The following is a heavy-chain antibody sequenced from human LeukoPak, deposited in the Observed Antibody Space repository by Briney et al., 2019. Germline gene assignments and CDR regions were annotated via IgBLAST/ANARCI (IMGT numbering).Heavy chain of an antibody. Sequence: GASVKVSCKASGYTFTGYYMHWVRQAPGQGLEWMGWINPNSGGTNYAQKSQGRVTMTRDTSISTAYMELSRLRSDDTAVYYCARDSSGYYLRDFDYWGQGTLVTVSS. D-gene: IGHD3-22*01. V-gene: IGHV1-2*02. CDR2: INPNSGGT. CDR3: ARDSSGYYLRDFDY. J-gene: IGHJ4*02. CDR1: GYTFTGYY.